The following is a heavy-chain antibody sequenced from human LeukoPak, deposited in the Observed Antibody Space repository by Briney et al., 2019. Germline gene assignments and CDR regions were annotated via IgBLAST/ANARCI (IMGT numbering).Heavy chain of an antibody. CDR3: AKDVGGGFDP. D-gene: IGHD3-10*01. J-gene: IGHJ5*02. Sequence: GGSLRLSCAASGFTFDDYAMHWVRQAPGKGLEWVSGISWNSGSIGYADSVKGRFTISRDNAKNSLYLQMNSLRAEDTALYYCAKDVGGGFDPWGQGTLVTVSS. CDR1: GFTFDDYA. V-gene: IGHV3-9*01. CDR2: ISWNSGSI.